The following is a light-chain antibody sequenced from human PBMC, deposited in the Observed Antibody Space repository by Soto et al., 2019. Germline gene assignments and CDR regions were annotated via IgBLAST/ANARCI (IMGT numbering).Light chain of an antibody. CDR3: QQYKDWYS. V-gene: IGKV3-15*01. J-gene: IGKJ2*03. Sequence: EIVMTQSPATLSVYPGERATLSCRASQSVATNLAWYQQKPGQAPSLLIRGASTRATGVPARFSGSGSGTEFTLTISGLQSEDYAVYYCQQYKDWYSFGQGTKLEIK. CDR2: GAS. CDR1: QSVATN.